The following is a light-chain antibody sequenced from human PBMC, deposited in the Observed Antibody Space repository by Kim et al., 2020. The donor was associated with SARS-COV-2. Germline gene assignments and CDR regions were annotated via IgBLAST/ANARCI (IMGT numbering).Light chain of an antibody. CDR1: RSEI. V-gene: IGLV1-44*01. CDR2: PYN. CDR3: ATWDGRVSAWV. J-gene: IGLJ3*02. Sequence: SASGTPGQTVTIFCSGSRSEIWYQQLPKRAPRLLIYPYNQRPSGVPDRFSASTSDTSASLAISGLQFEDEAVYYCATWDGRVSAWVFGGGTKVTVL.